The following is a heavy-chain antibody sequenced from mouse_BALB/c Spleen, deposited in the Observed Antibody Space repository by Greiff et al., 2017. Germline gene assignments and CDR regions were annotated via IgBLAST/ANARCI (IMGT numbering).Heavy chain of an antibody. D-gene: IGHD2-1*01. J-gene: IGHJ4*01. V-gene: IGHV5-17*02. CDR3: ARKGHYGNYYYAMDY. CDR1: GFTFSSFG. CDR2: ISSGSSTI. Sequence: EAKLMESGGGLVQPGGSRKLSCAASGFTFSSFGMHWVRQAPEKGLEWVAYISSGSSTIYYADTVKGRFTISRDNPKNTLFLQMTSLRSEDTAMYYCARKGHYGNYYYAMDYWGQGNSDTVSS.